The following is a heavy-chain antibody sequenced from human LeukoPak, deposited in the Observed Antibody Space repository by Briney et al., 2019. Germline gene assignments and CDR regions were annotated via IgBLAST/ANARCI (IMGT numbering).Heavy chain of an antibody. CDR2: INHSGST. CDR1: GGSFSGYC. D-gene: IGHD2-2*01. CDR3: ARGTGSIVVVPAAMFRGYYYFDY. J-gene: IGHJ4*02. V-gene: IGHV4-34*01. Sequence: SETLSLTCAVYGGSFSGYCWSWIRQPAWKRLEWIGEINHSGSTNYNPSLKSRVTISVDTSKNQFSLKLSSVTAADTAVYYCARGTGSIVVVPAAMFRGYYYFDYWGQGTLVTVSS.